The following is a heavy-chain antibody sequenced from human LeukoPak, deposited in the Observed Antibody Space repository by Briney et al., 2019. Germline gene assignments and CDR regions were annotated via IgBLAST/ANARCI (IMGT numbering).Heavy chain of an antibody. CDR1: GGSISSHY. V-gene: IGHV4-59*11. Sequence: PSETLSLTCTVSGGSISSHYWSWIRRPPGKGLEWIGYIYHSGSTNYNPSLKSRVTISVDTSKNQFSLKVRSVTAADTAVYYCARQPATNKGRNWFDPWGQGTLVTVSS. CDR2: IYHSGST. D-gene: IGHD3-10*01. J-gene: IGHJ5*02. CDR3: ARQPATNKGRNWFDP.